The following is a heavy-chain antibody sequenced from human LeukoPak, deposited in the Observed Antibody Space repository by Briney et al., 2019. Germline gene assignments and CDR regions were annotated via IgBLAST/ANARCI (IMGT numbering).Heavy chain of an antibody. Sequence: ASVKVSCKVSGYTLTELSMHWVRQAPGKGLEWMGGFDPEDGETIYAQKFQGRATMTRDTSISTAYMELSRLRSDDTAVYYCARDRLGGGSYAYWGQGTLVTVSS. CDR3: ARDRLGGGSYAY. D-gene: IGHD1-26*01. V-gene: IGHV1-24*01. J-gene: IGHJ4*02. CDR1: GYTLTELS. CDR2: FDPEDGET.